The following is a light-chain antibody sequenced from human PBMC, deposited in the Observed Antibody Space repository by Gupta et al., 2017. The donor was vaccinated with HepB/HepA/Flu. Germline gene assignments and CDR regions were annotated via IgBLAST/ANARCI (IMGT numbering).Light chain of an antibody. J-gene: IGLJ2*01. CDR2: YNSDVDK. CDR3: MIWHNGVV. V-gene: IGLV5-45*02. CDR1: SGINVGSYS. Sequence: QAVLTQPSSLSASPGASASLTCTLRSGINVGSYSIYWYQPKPGSPPQDLMKYNSDVDKGQGAGVPSRFSGSKDGSANAATLFISGLKSEDEADYYCMIWHNGVVFGGGTKLTVL.